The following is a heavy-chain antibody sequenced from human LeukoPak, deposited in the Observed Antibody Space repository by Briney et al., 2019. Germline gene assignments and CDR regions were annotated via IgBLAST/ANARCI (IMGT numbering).Heavy chain of an antibody. CDR2: ISSSGSTI. V-gene: IGHV3-48*03. CDR1: GFTFSSYE. CDR3: AKARRPFDY. Sequence: GGSLRLSCAASGFTFSSYEMNWVRQAPGKGLEWVSYISSSGSTIYYADSVKGRFTISRDNSKNTLYLQMNSLRAEDTAVYYCAKARRPFDYWGQGTLVTVSS. J-gene: IGHJ4*02.